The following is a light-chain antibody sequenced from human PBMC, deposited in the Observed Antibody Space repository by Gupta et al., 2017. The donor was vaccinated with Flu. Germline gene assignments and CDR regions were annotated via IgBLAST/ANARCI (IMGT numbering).Light chain of an antibody. V-gene: IGLV7-46*01. Sequence: QAVVTQEPSLTVSPGGTVTLTCDSSTGAVTSGHYPYWFQQKPGQAPRTLISDTSNKHSWTPARFSGSLRGGKGALTLSGALPEEEADYYCSLSYSGTRFFGGGTKLTVL. J-gene: IGLJ2*01. CDR3: SLSYSGTRF. CDR1: TGAVTSGHY. CDR2: DTS.